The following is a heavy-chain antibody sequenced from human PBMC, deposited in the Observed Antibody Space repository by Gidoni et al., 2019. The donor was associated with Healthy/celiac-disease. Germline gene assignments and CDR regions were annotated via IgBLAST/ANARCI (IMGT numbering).Heavy chain of an antibody. CDR3: ARHMGYCSGGSCYVDAFDI. CDR2: IYYSGST. D-gene: IGHD2-15*01. V-gene: IGHV4-39*01. Sequence: QLQLQESGPVLVKPSETLSLTCTVSGGSISSSSYYWGWIRQPPGKGLEWIGSIYYSGSTYYNPSLKSRVTISVDTSKNQFSLKLSSVTAADTAVYYCARHMGYCSGGSCYVDAFDIWGQGTMVTVSS. CDR1: GGSISSSSYY. J-gene: IGHJ3*02.